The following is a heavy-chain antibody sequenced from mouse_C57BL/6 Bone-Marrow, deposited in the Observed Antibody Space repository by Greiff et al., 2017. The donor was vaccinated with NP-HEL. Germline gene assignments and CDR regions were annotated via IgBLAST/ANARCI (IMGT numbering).Heavy chain of an antibody. CDR1: GFSLTSYA. CDR2: IWTGGGT. V-gene: IGHV2-9-1*01. D-gene: IGHD1-1*01. J-gene: IGHJ2*01. CDR3: ARNPFYYYGSSFLDY. Sequence: QVQLKVSGPGLVAPSQSLSITCTVSGFSLTSYAISWVRQPPGKGLEWLGVIWTGGGTNYNSALKSRLSISKDNSKSQVFLKMNSLQTDDTARYYCARNPFYYYGSSFLDYWGQGTTLTVSS.